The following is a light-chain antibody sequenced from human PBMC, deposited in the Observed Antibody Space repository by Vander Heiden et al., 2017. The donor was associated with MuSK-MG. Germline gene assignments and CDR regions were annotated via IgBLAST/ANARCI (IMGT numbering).Light chain of an antibody. Sequence: DIQLTMSPSSLSASVGDRVTITCRASQGISNYLAWYQQKPGKVPKLLIYAASTLQSRVPSRFSGSGSGTDFTLTISSLQPEDVATYYCQKYNSAPNTFGQGTKLEIK. CDR2: AAS. CDR1: QGISNY. J-gene: IGKJ2*01. V-gene: IGKV1-27*01. CDR3: QKYNSAPNT.